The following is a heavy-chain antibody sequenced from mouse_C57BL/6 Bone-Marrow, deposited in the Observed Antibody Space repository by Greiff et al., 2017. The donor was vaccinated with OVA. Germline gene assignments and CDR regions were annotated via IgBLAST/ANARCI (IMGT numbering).Heavy chain of an antibody. J-gene: IGHJ4*01. CDR3: ARGWLLRDDAMDY. Sequence: QVQLQQPGAELVKPGASVKISCKASGYAFSSYWMNWVKQRPGKGLEWIGQIYPGDGDTNYNGKFKGKATLTADKSSSTAYMQLSSLTSEDSAVSFCARGWLLRDDAMDYWGKGTSFTVSS. CDR2: IYPGDGDT. D-gene: IGHD2-3*01. V-gene: IGHV1-80*01. CDR1: GYAFSSYW.